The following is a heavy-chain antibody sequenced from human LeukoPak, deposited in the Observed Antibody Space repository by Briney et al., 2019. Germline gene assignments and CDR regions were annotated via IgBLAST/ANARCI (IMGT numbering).Heavy chain of an antibody. J-gene: IGHJ4*02. V-gene: IGHV4-4*07. CDR2: IYTSGST. D-gene: IGHD2-15*01. CDR3: ARTIYCSGGSCYPNELYFDY. CDR1: GGSISSYY. Sequence: SETLSLTCTVSGGSISSYYWSWIRQPAGKGLEWIGRIYTSGSTNYNPSLKSRVTMSVDTSKNQFSLKLSSVTAADTAVYYCARTIYCSGGSCYPNELYFDYWGQGTLVTVSS.